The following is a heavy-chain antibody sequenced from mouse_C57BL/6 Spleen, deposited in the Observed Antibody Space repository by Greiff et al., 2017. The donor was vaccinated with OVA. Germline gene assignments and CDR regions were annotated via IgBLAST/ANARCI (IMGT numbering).Heavy chain of an antibody. CDR3: VRHGTVPFDY. D-gene: IGHD1-1*01. J-gene: IGHJ2*01. V-gene: IGHV10-1*01. CDR2: IRSKSNNYAT. Sequence: DVKLVESGGGLVQPKGSLKLSCAASGFSFNTYAMNWVRQAPGKGLEWVARIRSKSNNYATYYADSVKDRFTISRDDSESMLYLQMNNLKTEDTAMYYCVRHGTVPFDYWGQGTTLTVSS. CDR1: GFSFNTYA.